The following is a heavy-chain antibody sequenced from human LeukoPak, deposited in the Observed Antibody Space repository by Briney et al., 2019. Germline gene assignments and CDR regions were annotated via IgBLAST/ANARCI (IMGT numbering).Heavy chain of an antibody. Sequence: GASVKVSCKASGGTFSSYAISWVRQAPGQRLEWMGWINAGNGNTKYSQKFQGRVTITRDTSASTAYMELSSLRSEDTAVYYCAREIAVAGTDYWGQGTLVTVSS. J-gene: IGHJ4*02. D-gene: IGHD6-19*01. CDR2: INAGNGNT. CDR3: AREIAVAGTDY. V-gene: IGHV1-3*01. CDR1: GGTFSSYA.